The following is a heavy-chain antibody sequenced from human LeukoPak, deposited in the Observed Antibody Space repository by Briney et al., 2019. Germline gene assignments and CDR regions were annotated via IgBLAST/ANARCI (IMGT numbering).Heavy chain of an antibody. CDR3: AKPHFDD. J-gene: IGHJ4*02. CDR2: INTGGVST. V-gene: IGHV3-23*01. Sequence: GGSLRLSCAASGFTFSSYGMSWVRQAPGKGLEWVSAINTGGVSTYYADSVKGRFTISRDNSKNTLYLQMNSLRAGDTAVYYCAKPHFDDWGQGTLVTVSS. CDR1: GFTFSSYG.